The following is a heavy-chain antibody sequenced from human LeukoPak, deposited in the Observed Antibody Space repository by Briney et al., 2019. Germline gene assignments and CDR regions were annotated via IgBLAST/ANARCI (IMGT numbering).Heavy chain of an antibody. V-gene: IGHV3-21*01. CDR1: GFTFSDYT. J-gene: IGHJ6*02. D-gene: IGHD4-23*01. Sequence: GGSLRLSCAASGFTFSDYTMNWVRLAPGKGLEWVSSISGSSNYIYYADSVKGRFTISRDNAKNSLYLQMNSLRAEDTAVYYCAKRGRLRNYGGNGYYYGMDVWGQGTTVTVSS. CDR2: ISGSSNYI. CDR3: AKRGRLRNYGGNGYYYGMDV.